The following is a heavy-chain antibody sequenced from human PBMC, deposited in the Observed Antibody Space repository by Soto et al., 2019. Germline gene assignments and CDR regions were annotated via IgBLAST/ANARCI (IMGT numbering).Heavy chain of an antibody. CDR1: GASIRGSYYF. J-gene: IGHJ5*02. D-gene: IGHD3-3*01. V-gene: IGHV4-30-4*02. Sequence: PSETLSLTCTVTGASIRGSYYFWSWIRQPPGEGLEWLGYVYSTGSTYYNPSLKSRISMSVDTSKNQFSLRLSSVTAADTAIYYCATRITVFGLLIPPFDPWGQGTQVTVSS. CDR3: ATRITVFGLLIPPFDP. CDR2: VYSTGST.